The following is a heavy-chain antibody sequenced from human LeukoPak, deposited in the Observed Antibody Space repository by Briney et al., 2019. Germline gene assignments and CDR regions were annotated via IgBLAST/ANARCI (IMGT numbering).Heavy chain of an antibody. V-gene: IGHV4-39*01. D-gene: IGHD3-10*01. CDR1: GASIITNSPY. Sequence: SETLSLTCAVSGASIITNSPYWAWIRQSPGKGPEWIGTVYYTGSIYYNPSLKSRVILSVDTSKNQFPLSLSSVTAADTAIYYCARHRGSGSSSIPFDYWGQGTLVTVSS. CDR2: VYYTGSI. J-gene: IGHJ4*02. CDR3: ARHRGSGSSSIPFDY.